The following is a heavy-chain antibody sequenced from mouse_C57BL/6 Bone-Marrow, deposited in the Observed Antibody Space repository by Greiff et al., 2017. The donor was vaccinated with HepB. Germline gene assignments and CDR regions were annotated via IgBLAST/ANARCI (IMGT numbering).Heavy chain of an antibody. J-gene: IGHJ2*01. D-gene: IGHD2-4*01. V-gene: IGHV1-4*01. CDR2: INPSSGYT. Sequence: QVQLKESGAELARPGASVKMSCKASGYTFTSYTMHWVKQRPGQGLEWIGYINPSSGYTKYNQKFKDKATLTAGKSSSTAYMQLSSLTSEDSAVYYCAFYDYDYFDYWGQGTTLTVSS. CDR1: GYTFTSYT. CDR3: AFYDYDYFDY.